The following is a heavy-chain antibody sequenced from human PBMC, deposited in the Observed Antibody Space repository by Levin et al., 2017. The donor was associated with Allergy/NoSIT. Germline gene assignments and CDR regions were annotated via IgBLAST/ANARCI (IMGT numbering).Heavy chain of an antibody. D-gene: IGHD1-14*01. CDR2: INPNSGGT. CDR1: GYSFTAYY. J-gene: IGHJ4*02. Sequence: ASVKVSCKASGYSFTAYYMHWVRQAPGQGLEWMGWINPNSGGTNYSQNFQGRVTMTRDTSISTAYMELSSLISDDTAVYYCARTPHTGDFWGQGTLVTVSS. V-gene: IGHV1-2*02. CDR3: ARTPHTGDF.